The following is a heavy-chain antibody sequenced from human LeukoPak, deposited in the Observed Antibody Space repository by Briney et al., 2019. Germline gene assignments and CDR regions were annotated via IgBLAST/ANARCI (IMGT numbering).Heavy chain of an antibody. CDR2: ISGGGETT. V-gene: IGHV3-23*01. Sequence: PGGSLRLSCAASGFTFNNYAMNWVRQAPGKGLEWVSSISGGGETTYYADSAKGRFTISRDNSQNTLYLQMNSLRAEDTAVYYCARDYADYVGYLLFYYWGQGTLVTVSS. D-gene: IGHD4-17*01. J-gene: IGHJ4*02. CDR3: ARDYADYVGYLLFYY. CDR1: GFTFNNYA.